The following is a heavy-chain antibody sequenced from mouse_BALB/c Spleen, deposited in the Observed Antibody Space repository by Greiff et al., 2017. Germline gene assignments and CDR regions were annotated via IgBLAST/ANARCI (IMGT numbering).Heavy chain of an antibody. J-gene: IGHJ3*01. CDR3: ASHYGSSYDSFAY. D-gene: IGHD1-1*01. V-gene: IGHV3-8*02. CDR1: GDSITSGY. Sequence: EVKLVESGPSLVKPSQTLSLTCSVTGDSITSGYWNWIRKFPGNKLEYMGYISYSGSTYYNPSLKSRISITRDTSKNQYYLQLNSVTTEDTATYYCASHYGSSYDSFAYWGQGTLVTVSA. CDR2: ISYSGST.